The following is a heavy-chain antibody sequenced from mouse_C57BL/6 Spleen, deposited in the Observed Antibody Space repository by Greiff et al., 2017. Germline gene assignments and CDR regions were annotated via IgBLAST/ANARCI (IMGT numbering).Heavy chain of an antibody. V-gene: IGHV1-64*01. CDR2: IHPNSGST. CDR1: GYTFTSYW. J-gene: IGHJ2*01. CDR3: ARAGTEDYFDY. Sequence: QVQLQQSGAELVKPGASVKLSCKASGYTFTSYWMHWVKQRPGQGLEWIGMIHPNSGSTNYNEKFKSKATLTVDKSSSTAYMQLSSLTSEDSAVYYCARAGTEDYFDYWGQGTTLTVSS. D-gene: IGHD3-3*01.